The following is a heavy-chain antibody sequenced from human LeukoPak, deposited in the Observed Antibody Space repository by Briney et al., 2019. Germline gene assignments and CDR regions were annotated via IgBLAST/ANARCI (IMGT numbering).Heavy chain of an antibody. V-gene: IGHV4-30-4*08. D-gene: IGHD4-23*01. CDR3: ARVTSGVTPDY. Sequence: PSQTLSLTCTVSGGSISSGDYYWSWIRQPPGKGLEWIGYIYYSGSTYSNPSLKSRVTILVDTSKNQFSLKLSSVTAADTAVYYCARVTSGVTPDYWGQGTLVTVSS. CDR1: GGSISSGDYY. CDR2: IYYSGST. J-gene: IGHJ4*02.